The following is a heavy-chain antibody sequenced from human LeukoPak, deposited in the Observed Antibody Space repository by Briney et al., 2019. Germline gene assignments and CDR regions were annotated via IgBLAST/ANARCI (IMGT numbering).Heavy chain of an antibody. CDR3: ARTYSGSSGYFDY. CDR2: IYYSGST. Sequence: SETLSLTCTVSGGSISSYYWSWIRQPPGKGLEWIGYIYYSGSTNYNPSLKSRVTISVDTSKNQFSLKLSSVTAADTAVYYCARTYSGSSGYFDYWGQGTLVTVSS. D-gene: IGHD1-26*01. V-gene: IGHV4-59*01. CDR1: GGSISSYY. J-gene: IGHJ4*02.